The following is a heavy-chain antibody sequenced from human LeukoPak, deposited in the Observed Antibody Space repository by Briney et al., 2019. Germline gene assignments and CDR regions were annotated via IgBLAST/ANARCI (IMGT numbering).Heavy chain of an antibody. Sequence: ASVKVSCKASGYTFTSYDINWVRQATGQGLEWMGWMNPNSGNTGYAQKFQGRVTMTRNTSISTAYMELGSPRSEDTAVYYCTVAYYYYGMDVWGQGTTVTVSS. D-gene: IGHD6-19*01. CDR1: GYTFTSYD. J-gene: IGHJ6*02. V-gene: IGHV1-8*01. CDR2: MNPNSGNT. CDR3: TVAYYYYGMDV.